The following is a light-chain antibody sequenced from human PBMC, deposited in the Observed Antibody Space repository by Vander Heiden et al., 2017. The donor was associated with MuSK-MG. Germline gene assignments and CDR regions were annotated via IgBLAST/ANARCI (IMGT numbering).Light chain of an antibody. CDR2: WAS. J-gene: IGKJ1*01. CDR1: QSVLYSSNNKNY. CDR3: QRYYRTPPST. V-gene: IGKV4-1*01. Sequence: DIVMTQSPDPLAVFLGERATTNCKSSQSVLYSSNNKNYVAGYQQKPGQPAKLLIGWASTRESGVPDRFSGSGSGTDFTLTISSLQAEDVAVDYCQRYYRTPPSTFGRGTKVEIK.